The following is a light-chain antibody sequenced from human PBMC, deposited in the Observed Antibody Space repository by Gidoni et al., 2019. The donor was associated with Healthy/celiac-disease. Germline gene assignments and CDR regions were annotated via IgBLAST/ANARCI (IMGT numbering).Light chain of an antibody. Sequence: DIQMTQSPSTLSASVGDRVTITCRASQSISSWLAWYQQKPGKAPKLLIYKASTLQSVVTSMFSGSGSGTEFTLTISSLQPDDFATYYCQQYHSYWTFGQGTKVEIK. CDR1: QSISSW. V-gene: IGKV1-5*03. CDR3: QQYHSYWT. CDR2: KAS. J-gene: IGKJ1*01.